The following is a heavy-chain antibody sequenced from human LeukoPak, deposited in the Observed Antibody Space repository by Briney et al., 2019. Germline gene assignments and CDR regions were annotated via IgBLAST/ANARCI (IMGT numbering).Heavy chain of an antibody. V-gene: IGHV3-23*01. CDR1: RFTFSNYA. Sequence: GGSLGLSCVASRFTFSNYAMNWVRQAPGKGLEWVSAISGSGGSTYYADSVKGRFTISRDNSKNTLHLQMNSLRAEDTAVYYCAKDRPIQYYYDSGGPGRDAFDIWGQGTMVTVSS. J-gene: IGHJ3*02. D-gene: IGHD3-22*01. CDR3: AKDRPIQYYYDSGGPGRDAFDI. CDR2: ISGSGGST.